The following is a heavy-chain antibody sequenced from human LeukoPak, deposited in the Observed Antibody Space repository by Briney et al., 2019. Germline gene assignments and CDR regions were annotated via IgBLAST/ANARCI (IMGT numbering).Heavy chain of an antibody. Sequence: GGSLRLSCAASGFTFSNYWMNWVRQAPGKGLEWVAVISYDGSNKYYADSVKGRFTISRDNSKNTLYLQMNSLRAEDTAVYYCAQVAVADDYWGQGTLVTVSS. V-gene: IGHV3-30*03. CDR3: AQVAVADDY. D-gene: IGHD6-19*01. J-gene: IGHJ4*02. CDR2: ISYDGSNK. CDR1: GFTFSNYW.